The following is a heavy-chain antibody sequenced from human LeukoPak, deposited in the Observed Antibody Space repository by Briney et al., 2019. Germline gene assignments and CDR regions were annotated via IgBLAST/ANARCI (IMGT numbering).Heavy chain of an antibody. CDR1: GGTFSSYA. CDR2: IIPIFGTT. V-gene: IGHV1-69*06. D-gene: IGHD3-10*01. Sequence: SVTVSCKASGGTFSSYAISWVRQAPGQGLEWMGGIIPIFGTTNYAQKFQGRVTMTEDTSTDTAYMELSSLRSEDTAVYYCATAPRPYYYGSGSYYNWGQGTLVTVSS. CDR3: ATAPRPYYYGSGSYYN. J-gene: IGHJ4*02.